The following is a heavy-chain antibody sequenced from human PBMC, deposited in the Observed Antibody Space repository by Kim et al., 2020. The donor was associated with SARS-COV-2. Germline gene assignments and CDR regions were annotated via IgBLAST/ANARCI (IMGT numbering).Heavy chain of an antibody. J-gene: IGHJ4*02. D-gene: IGHD3-22*01. CDR1: GFTFSSYA. Sequence: GGSLRLSCAASGFTFSSYAMSWVRQAPGKGLEWVSAISGSGGSTYYADSVKGRFTISRDNSKNTLYLQMNSLRAEDTAVYYCASNKQQDSYFYDSSGYYFDYWGQGTLVTVSS. CDR2: ISGSGGST. V-gene: IGHV3-23*01. CDR3: ASNKQQDSYFYDSSGYYFDY.